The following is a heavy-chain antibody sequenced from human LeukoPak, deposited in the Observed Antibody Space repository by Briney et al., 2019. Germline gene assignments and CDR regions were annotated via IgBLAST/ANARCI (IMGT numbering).Heavy chain of an antibody. D-gene: IGHD2-21*01. CDR2: ISSSSTI. CDR3: ARYSVS. CDR1: GFTFSSYW. V-gene: IGHV3-48*01. J-gene: IGHJ4*02. Sequence: GGSLRLSCAASGFTFSSYWMSWVRQAPGKGLEWVSYISSSSTIYYADSVKGRFTISRDNAKNSLYLQMNSLRAEDTAVYYCARYSVSWGQGTLVTVSS.